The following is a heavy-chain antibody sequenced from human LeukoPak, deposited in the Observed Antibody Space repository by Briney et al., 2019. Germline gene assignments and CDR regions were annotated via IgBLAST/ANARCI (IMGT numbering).Heavy chain of an antibody. Sequence: PGGSLRLSCAASGFTFSSYAMSWVRQAPGKGLEWVSAISGSGGSTYYADSVKGRFTISRDNSKNTLYLQMNSLRAEDTAAYYCAKLRQQLIDAFDIWGQGTMVTVSS. V-gene: IGHV3-23*01. D-gene: IGHD6-13*01. CDR3: AKLRQQLIDAFDI. CDR1: GFTFSSYA. J-gene: IGHJ3*02. CDR2: ISGSGGST.